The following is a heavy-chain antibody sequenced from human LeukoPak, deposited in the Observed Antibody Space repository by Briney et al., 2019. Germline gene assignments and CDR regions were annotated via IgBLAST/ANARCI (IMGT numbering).Heavy chain of an antibody. Sequence: ASVKVSCKASGYTFTGYYMHWVRQAPGQGLEWMGWINPNSGGTNYAQKFQGRVTMTRDTSISTAYMELSRLRSDDTAVYYCARTTMVRGSYYMDVWGKGTTVTISS. V-gene: IGHV1-2*02. CDR2: INPNSGGT. CDR1: GYTFTGYY. D-gene: IGHD3-10*01. CDR3: ARTTMVRGSYYMDV. J-gene: IGHJ6*03.